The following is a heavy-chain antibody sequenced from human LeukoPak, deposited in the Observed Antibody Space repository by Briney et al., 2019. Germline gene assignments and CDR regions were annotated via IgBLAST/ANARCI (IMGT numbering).Heavy chain of an antibody. J-gene: IGHJ6*03. V-gene: IGHV3-48*03. CDR3: ARESMVRGVTDYYYYMDV. CDR1: GFTFSSYE. Sequence: PGGSLRLSCAASGFTFSSYEMNWVRQAPGKGLEWVSYISSSGSTIYYADSVKGRFTISRGNSKNTLYLQMNSLRAEDTAVYYCARESMVRGVTDYYYYMDVWGKGTTVTISS. CDR2: ISSSGSTI. D-gene: IGHD3-10*01.